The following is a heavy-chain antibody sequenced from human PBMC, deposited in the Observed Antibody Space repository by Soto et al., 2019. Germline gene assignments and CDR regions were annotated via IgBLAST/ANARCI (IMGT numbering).Heavy chain of an antibody. CDR2: ICAYNGNT. J-gene: IGHJ4*02. D-gene: IGHD3-22*01. Sequence: QVQLVQSGAEVKKPGASVKVSCKASGYTFTSYGISWVRQAPGQGLEWMGWICAYNGNTNYAQKLQGRVTRTTDTPTSKAYMELRSLSSDGTAVYYCASRYYDRSGSSFYFDSWGQGTLVAVSS. V-gene: IGHV1-18*01. CDR3: ASRYYDRSGSSFYFDS. CDR1: GYTFTSYG.